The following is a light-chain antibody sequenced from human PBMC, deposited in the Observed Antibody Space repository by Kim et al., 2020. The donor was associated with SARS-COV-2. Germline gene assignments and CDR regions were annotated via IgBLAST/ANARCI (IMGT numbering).Light chain of an antibody. CDR2: AAS. V-gene: IGKV1-8*01. CDR3: QQYYRYPRT. Sequence: ASTGDRVTITCRASQDINSYLAWYQQKPGEAPKILIYAASTLQSGVPSRFSGSGSGTDFTLTISCLQSEDFASYYCQQYYRYPRTFGQGTKVDIK. J-gene: IGKJ1*01. CDR1: QDINSY.